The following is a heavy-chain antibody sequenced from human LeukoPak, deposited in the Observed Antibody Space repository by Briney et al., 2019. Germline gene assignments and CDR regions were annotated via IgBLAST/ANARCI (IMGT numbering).Heavy chain of an antibody. D-gene: IGHD3-22*01. CDR2: FYSSGST. CDR3: ARMLYDSSGYNWFDP. V-gene: IGHV4-59*01. J-gene: IGHJ5*02. Sequence: SETLSLTCTVSGGSISSYYWSWIRQPPGKGLEWIGYFYSSGSTNYNPSLKSRVTISVDTSKNQFSLKLSSVTAADTAMYYCARMLYDSSGYNWFDPWGQGTLVTVSS. CDR1: GGSISSYY.